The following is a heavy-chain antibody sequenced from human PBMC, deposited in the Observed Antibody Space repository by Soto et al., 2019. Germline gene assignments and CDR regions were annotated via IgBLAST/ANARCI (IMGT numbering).Heavy chain of an antibody. J-gene: IGHJ1*01. V-gene: IGHV3-66*01. D-gene: IGHD6-19*01. CDR2: IYSGGST. CDR3: ARTRVAVAGKGRDEYFQH. CDR1: GFTVSSNY. Sequence: EVQLVESGGGLVQPGGSLRLSCAASGFTVSSNYMSWVRQAPGKGLEWVSVIYSGGSTYYADSVKGRFTISRDNSKNTLYLQMNSLRAEDTAVYYCARTRVAVAGKGRDEYFQHWGQGTLVTVSS.